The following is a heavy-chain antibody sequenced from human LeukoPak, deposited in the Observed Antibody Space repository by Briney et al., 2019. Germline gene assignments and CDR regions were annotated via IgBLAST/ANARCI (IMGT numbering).Heavy chain of an antibody. CDR1: GGSISSSSYH. J-gene: IGHJ6*02. CDR2: ISYSGTT. V-gene: IGHV4-39*01. D-gene: IGHD6-19*01. CDR3: ARSGTIAVAAAYYYYYGMDV. Sequence: SETLSLTCTVSGGSISSSSYHWGWVRQPPGKGLEWIVSISYSGTTYYNPSLNSRVTIFGDTSKNQFSLRLSSVTAADTAVYYCARSGTIAVAAAYYYYYGMDVWGQGTTVTVSS.